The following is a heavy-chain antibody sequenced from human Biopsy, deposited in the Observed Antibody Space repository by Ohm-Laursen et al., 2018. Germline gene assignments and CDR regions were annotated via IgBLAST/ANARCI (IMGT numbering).Heavy chain of an antibody. J-gene: IGHJ6*02. Sequence: LSLTCAASGFTFSDYQMSWVRQAPGKGLEWVSVITGVGGVTYYADPVKGRFTVSRDNSMNTMFLQMNSLRAQDAGTYYCAKWGTSMALYHFYGMDVWGQGTTVSVSS. CDR3: AKWGTSMALYHFYGMDV. V-gene: IGHV3-23*01. CDR1: GFTFSDYQ. D-gene: IGHD5-18*01. CDR2: ITGVGGVT.